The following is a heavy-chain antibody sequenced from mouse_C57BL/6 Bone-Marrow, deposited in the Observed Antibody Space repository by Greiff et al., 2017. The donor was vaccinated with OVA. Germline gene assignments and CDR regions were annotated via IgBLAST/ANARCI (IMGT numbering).Heavy chain of an antibody. J-gene: IGHJ3*01. CDR1: GYTFTSYT. Sequence: VQLKQSGAELARPGASVKMSCKASGYTFTSYTMHWVKQRPGQGLEWIGYINPSSGYTKYNQKFKDKATLTADKSSSTAYMQLSSLTSEDSAVYYCARGTGTLAYWGQGTLVTVSA. CDR2: INPSSGYT. V-gene: IGHV1-4*01. CDR3: ARGTGTLAY. D-gene: IGHD4-1*01.